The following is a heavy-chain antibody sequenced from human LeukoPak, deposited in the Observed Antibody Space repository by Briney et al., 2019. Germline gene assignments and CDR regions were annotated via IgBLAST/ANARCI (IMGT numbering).Heavy chain of an antibody. V-gene: IGHV3-7*01. CDR3: TRDFWTDY. CDR1: GFTFRNYW. CDR2: IKLDGTQK. Sequence: GGSLRLSCAASGFTFRNYWMSWIRQAPGRGLEWVANIKLDGTQKNYIQSVRGRFTISRDNARNFLYLQLSSLRAEDTAVYYCTRDFWTDYWGQGILVTVSS. D-gene: IGHD3/OR15-3a*01. J-gene: IGHJ4*02.